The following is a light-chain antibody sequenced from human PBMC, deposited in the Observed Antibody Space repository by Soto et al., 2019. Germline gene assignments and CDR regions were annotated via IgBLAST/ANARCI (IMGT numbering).Light chain of an antibody. V-gene: IGLV2-8*01. CDR1: SSDVGGYNY. CDR2: EVS. CDR3: SSYVGTNSYV. J-gene: IGLJ1*01. Sequence: QSALTQPPCASGSPGQSVTISCTGTSSDVGGYNYVSWYQQHPGKAPKLMIYEVSKRPSGVPDRFSGSKSGNTAALTVSGLQAEDEADYYCSSYVGTNSYVFGTGTKVTVL.